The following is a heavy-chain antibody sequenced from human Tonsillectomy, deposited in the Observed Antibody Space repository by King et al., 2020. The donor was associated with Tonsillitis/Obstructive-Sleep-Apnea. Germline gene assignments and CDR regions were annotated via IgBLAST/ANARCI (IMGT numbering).Heavy chain of an antibody. CDR3: AKDLEITSWYYMDV. J-gene: IGHJ6*03. CDR2: IWYDGTNK. V-gene: IGHV3-33*06. CDR1: GFTFRSYG. Sequence: VQLVESGGGVVQPGRSLRLSCAASGFTFRSYGMHWVRQAPGKGLEWVAVIWYDGTNKYYGDSVKGRFTIFRDNSKNTLYLQMNSLRAEDTAVYYCAKDLEITSWYYMDVWGKGTTVTVSS.